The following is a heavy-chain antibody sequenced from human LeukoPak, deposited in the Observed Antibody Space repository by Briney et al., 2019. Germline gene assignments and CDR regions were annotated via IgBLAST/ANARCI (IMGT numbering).Heavy chain of an antibody. CDR1: GFTLINAW. CDR3: TTVTEYCGSGSFGY. D-gene: IGHD3-10*01. CDR2: IKSKTDGGTT. Sequence: GGSLRLSCASSGFTLINAWMTWVRQAPGKGLEWVGRIKSKTDGGTTDYAAPVNGRFTISRDDSKNILYLQMNSLKTEDTAVYYCTTVTEYCGSGSFGYWGQGTLVTVSS. V-gene: IGHV3-15*01. J-gene: IGHJ4*02.